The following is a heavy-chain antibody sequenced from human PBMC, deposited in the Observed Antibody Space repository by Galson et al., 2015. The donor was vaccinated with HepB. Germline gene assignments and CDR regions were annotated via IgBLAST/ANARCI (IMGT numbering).Heavy chain of an antibody. Sequence: SLRLSCAASGFTFSPIWMSWVRQAPGKGLEWVAVISYDGSIKYYADSVKGRFTISRDSSRNTLYLQMNSLRTEDTAVYYCARDSITHSYYYYYYMDVWGKGTTVTVSS. V-gene: IGHV3-30-3*01. CDR2: ISYDGSIK. J-gene: IGHJ6*03. CDR1: GFTFSPIW. CDR3: ARDSITHSYYYYYYMDV. D-gene: IGHD3-3*02.